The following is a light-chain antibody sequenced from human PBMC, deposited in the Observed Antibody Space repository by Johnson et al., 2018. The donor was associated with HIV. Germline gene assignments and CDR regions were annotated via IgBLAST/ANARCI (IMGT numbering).Light chain of an antibody. Sequence: QSVLTQPPSVSAAPGQKVTISCSGSSSNIGNNYVSWYQQLPGTAPKLLIYENNKRPSGIPDRFSGYKSGTSATMGITGLQLGDEADYYCGTWDSSLSAGYVFGTGTKVTVL. V-gene: IGLV1-51*02. J-gene: IGLJ1*01. CDR2: ENN. CDR1: SSNIGNNY. CDR3: GTWDSSLSAGYV.